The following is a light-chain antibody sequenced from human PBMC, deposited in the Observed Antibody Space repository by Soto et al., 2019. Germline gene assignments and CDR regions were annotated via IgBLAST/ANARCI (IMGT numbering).Light chain of an antibody. Sequence: DIQMTQSPPSLSASLGDSVTITCRASQTITRNLNWYQQKPGTPPNLLIFGASSLQSGVPSRFVGSGSGTHFTLTVTNLQPDDFATYFCQQSFTTPWTFGQGTKVEVK. CDR1: QTITRN. V-gene: IGKV1-39*01. CDR3: QQSFTTPWT. J-gene: IGKJ1*01. CDR2: GAS.